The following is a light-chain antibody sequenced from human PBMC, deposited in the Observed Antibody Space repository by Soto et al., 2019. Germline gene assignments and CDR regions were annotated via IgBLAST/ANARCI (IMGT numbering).Light chain of an antibody. V-gene: IGKV1-17*01. CDR2: VAS. J-gene: IGKJ2*01. CDR1: QCVRND. CDR3: LQHNSYPYT. Sequence: DIQMTQSPSSLSASVGDRVNITCRASQCVRNDLGWNQQKPGKAPQRLIYVASILQSGVPSRFSGSGSGTEFTLTISRLEPEDFATYYCLQHNSYPYTFGQGTKVDIK.